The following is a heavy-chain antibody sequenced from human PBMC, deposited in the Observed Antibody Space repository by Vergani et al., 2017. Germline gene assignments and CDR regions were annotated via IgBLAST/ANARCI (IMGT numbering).Heavy chain of an antibody. J-gene: IGHJ6*03. CDR2: INHSGST. CDR3: ARGSLGVFFYYYYYMDV. V-gene: IGHV4-34*01. Sequence: QVQLQQWGAGLLKPSETLSLTCAVYGGSFSGYYWCWIRQPPGKGLEWIGEINHSGSTNYNPSLQSRVTISVDTSKNQFSLKLSSVTAADTAVYYCARGSLGVFFYYYYYMDVWGKGTTVTVSS. D-gene: IGHD3-16*01. CDR1: GGSFSGYY.